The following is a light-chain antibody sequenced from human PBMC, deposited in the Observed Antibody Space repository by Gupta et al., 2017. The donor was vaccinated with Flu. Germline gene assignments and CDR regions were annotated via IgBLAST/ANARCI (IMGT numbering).Light chain of an antibody. J-gene: IGLJ3*02. V-gene: IGLV2-23*01. CDR1: NSDVGNYNL. Sequence: QSALTQPASVSGSPGQSITISCTGTNSDVGNYNLVSWFQQQSGTAPKLMIYEGSVRPSGVSNRFSGSKSGNTASLTISGLQADDEADYYCCSYAGGSWVFGGGTKLTVL. CDR2: EGS. CDR3: CSYAGGSWV.